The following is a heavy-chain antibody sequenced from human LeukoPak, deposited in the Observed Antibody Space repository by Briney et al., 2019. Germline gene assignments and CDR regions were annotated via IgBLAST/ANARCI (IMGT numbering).Heavy chain of an antibody. CDR3: AKVTSEASSYLYFDY. CDR2: ISGSGGST. D-gene: IGHD3-16*02. Sequence: GGSLRLSCAAAGFTFSSYAMTWVRQAPGKGLEWVSSISGSGGSTYYADSMKGRFTISSDNSKNTLYLQMNSLRAEDTAVYYCAKVTSEASSYLYFDYWGQGTLVTVSS. V-gene: IGHV3-23*01. CDR1: GFTFSSYA. J-gene: IGHJ4*02.